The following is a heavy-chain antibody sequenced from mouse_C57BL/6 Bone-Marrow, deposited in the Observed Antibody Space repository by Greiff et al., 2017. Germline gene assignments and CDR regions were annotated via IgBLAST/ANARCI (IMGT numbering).Heavy chain of an antibody. Sequence: EVQGVESGGGLVQPGGSLKLSCAASGFTFSDYGMAWVRQAPRKGPEWVAFISNLAYSIYYADTVTGRFTISRENAKNTLYLGMSSLRSEDTAMYYCARPMDYWGQGTSVTVSS. CDR3: ARPMDY. CDR1: GFTFSDYG. CDR2: ISNLAYSI. J-gene: IGHJ4*01. V-gene: IGHV5-15*01.